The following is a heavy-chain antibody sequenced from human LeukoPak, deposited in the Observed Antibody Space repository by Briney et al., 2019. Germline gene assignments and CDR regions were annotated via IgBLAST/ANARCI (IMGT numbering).Heavy chain of an antibody. CDR1: GFTFSSYE. V-gene: IGHV3-21*01. CDR3: ARDMRSYQGGGFDY. CDR2: ISSSSSYI. D-gene: IGHD1-26*01. J-gene: IGHJ4*02. Sequence: GGSLRLSCAASGFTFSSYEMNWDRQAPGTGLEWVSSISSSSSYIYYADSVKGRFTISRDNAKNSLYLQMNSLRAEDTAVYYCARDMRSYQGGGFDYWGQGTLVTVSS.